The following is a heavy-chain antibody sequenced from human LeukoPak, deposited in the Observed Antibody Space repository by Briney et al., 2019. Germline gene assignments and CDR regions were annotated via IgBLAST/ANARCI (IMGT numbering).Heavy chain of an antibody. V-gene: IGHV3-21*01. J-gene: IGHJ6*02. CDR1: GFSLSSYS. D-gene: IGHD3-9*01. CDR3: ARDGHGDGFLTGYSYFGMDV. CDR2: ITISSNFI. Sequence: PGGSLRLSCAASGFSLSSYSMNWVRQAPGKGLEWVSSITISSNFIYYADSVKGRYTISRDNSKSSLFLQMNSLRAEDTAVYFCARDGHGDGFLTGYSYFGMDVWGQGTTVTVSS.